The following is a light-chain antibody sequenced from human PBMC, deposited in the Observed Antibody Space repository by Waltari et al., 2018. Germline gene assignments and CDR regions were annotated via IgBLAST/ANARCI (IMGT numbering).Light chain of an antibody. CDR1: ENINNH. J-gene: IGKJ4*01. CDR3: QQTFTTPFT. V-gene: IGKV1-39*01. Sequence: DTQMTQSPSSLSASVGGRIPIACRANENINNHLNWYHQKPGKAPELLIYAASSLQARVPSRFTGDGSGTYFTLTIRSLQPEDLATYYCQQTFTTPFTFGGGTKVEFQ. CDR2: AAS.